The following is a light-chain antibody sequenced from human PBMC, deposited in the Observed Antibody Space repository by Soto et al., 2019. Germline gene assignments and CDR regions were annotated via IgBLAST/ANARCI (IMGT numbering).Light chain of an antibody. Sequence: DIQMTQSPSTLSASVGDRVTITCRASQSISSWLARYQQKPGQAPKLLIYDASSLESGVPSRVSGSGSGTEFTLTISSLQPDDFATYYCQQYNSYSSYTFGQGTKLEIK. CDR1: QSISSW. CDR3: QQYNSYSSYT. CDR2: DAS. J-gene: IGKJ2*01. V-gene: IGKV1-5*01.